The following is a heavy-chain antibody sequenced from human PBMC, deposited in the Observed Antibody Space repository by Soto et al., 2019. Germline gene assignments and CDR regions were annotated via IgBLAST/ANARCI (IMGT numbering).Heavy chain of an antibody. CDR2: INHSGST. CDR1: GGSISSSSYY. J-gene: IGHJ6*02. CDR3: ARGKTWDV. Sequence: SETLSLTCTVSGGSISSSSYYWGWIRQPPGKGLEWIGEINHSGSTNYNPSLKSRVTISVDTSKNQFSLKLSSVIAADTAVYYCARGKTWDVWGQGTTVTVSS. V-gene: IGHV4-39*07.